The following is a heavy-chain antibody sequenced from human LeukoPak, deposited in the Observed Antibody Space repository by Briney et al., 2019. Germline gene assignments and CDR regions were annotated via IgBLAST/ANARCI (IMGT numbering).Heavy chain of an antibody. Sequence: PSETLSLTCTVSGGSISSSSYYWGWIRQPPGKGLEWIGEINHSGSTNYNPSLKSRVTISVDTSKNQFSLKLSSVTAADTAVYYCARDAGIQLWLTIYYYYGMDVWGQGTTVTVSS. CDR1: GGSISSSSYY. J-gene: IGHJ6*02. CDR2: INHSGST. CDR3: ARDAGIQLWLTIYYYYGMDV. V-gene: IGHV4-39*07. D-gene: IGHD5-18*01.